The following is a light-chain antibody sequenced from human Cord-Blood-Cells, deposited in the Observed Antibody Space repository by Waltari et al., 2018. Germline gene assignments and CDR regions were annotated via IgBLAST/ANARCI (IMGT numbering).Light chain of an antibody. CDR3: SSYTSSSTLV. CDR1: SSDVGGYNY. J-gene: IGLJ1*01. Sequence: QSALTQPASVSGSPGQSITISCTGTSSDVGGYNYVSWYQQHPGKAPKLMIYDVRNRPSGVSNRFSGYKSGNTASLTISGLQAEDEADYYCSSYTSSSTLVFGTGTKVTVL. CDR2: DVR. V-gene: IGLV2-14*03.